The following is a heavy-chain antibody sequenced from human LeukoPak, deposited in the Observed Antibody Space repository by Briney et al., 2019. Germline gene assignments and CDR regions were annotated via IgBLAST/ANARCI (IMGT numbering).Heavy chain of an antibody. J-gene: IGHJ6*03. CDR2: ISGSGGST. CDR1: GFTFSSYA. D-gene: IGHD3-22*01. V-gene: IGHV3-23*01. CDR3: AKEDSLVGLYYYYYYYMDV. Sequence: PGGSLRLSCAASGFTFSSYAMSWIRQAPGKGLEWISAISGSGGSTYYADSVKGRFTISRDNSKNTLYLQMNSLRAEDTAVYYCAKEDSLVGLYYYYYYYMDVWGKGTTVTVSS.